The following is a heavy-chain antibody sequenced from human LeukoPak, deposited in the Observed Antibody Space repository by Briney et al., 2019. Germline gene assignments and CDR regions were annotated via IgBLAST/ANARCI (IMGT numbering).Heavy chain of an antibody. CDR3: AKERNGYNWDDAFDI. Sequence: GGSLRLSCAASGFSFSSYAMSWVRQAPGKGLEWVSVITGSGGNTYYVDSVEGRFTISRDNSKNTLYLQMNSLRAEDTAVYYCAKERNGYNWDDAFDIWGQGTMVTVSS. CDR1: GFSFSSYA. V-gene: IGHV3-23*01. J-gene: IGHJ3*02. D-gene: IGHD5-24*01. CDR2: ITGSGGNT.